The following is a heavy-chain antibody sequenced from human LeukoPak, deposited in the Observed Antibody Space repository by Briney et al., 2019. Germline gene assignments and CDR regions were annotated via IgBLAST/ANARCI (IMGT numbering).Heavy chain of an antibody. CDR2: INHSGST. CDR3: ARARPYYYGSSGYHLDAFDI. J-gene: IGHJ3*02. D-gene: IGHD3-22*01. Sequence: GSLRLSCAASGFTFSSYAMSWIRQPPGKGLEWIEEINHSGSTNYNPSLKSRVTISVDTAKNQFSLKLSSVTAADTAVYYCARARPYYYGSSGYHLDAFDIWGQGTMVTVSS. V-gene: IGHV4-34*01. CDR1: GFTFSSYA.